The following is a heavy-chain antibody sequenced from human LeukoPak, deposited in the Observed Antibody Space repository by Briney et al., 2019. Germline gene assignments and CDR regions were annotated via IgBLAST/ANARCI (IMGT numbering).Heavy chain of an antibody. CDR2: INHSGGT. J-gene: IGHJ5*02. CDR3: ASLARGGNWFDP. CDR1: GGSFIGYD. D-gene: IGHD6-6*01. Sequence: SETLSLTCAVYGGSFIGYDWTWIRQPPGKGLEWVGEINHSGGTNYNPSLKSRVTISVDTSKNQFSLKLSSVTAADTAVYYCASLARGGNWFDPWGQGTLVTVSS. V-gene: IGHV4-34*01.